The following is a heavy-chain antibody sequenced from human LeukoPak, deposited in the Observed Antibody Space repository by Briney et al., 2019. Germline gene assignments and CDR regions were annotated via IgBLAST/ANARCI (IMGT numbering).Heavy chain of an antibody. Sequence: GGSLRLCCAASGFTFSNAWMSWVRQATGKGLEWVGRIKSKTDGGTTDYAAPVKGRFTISRDDSKNTLYLQMNSLKTEDTAVYYCTTGYYDFWSGYYTNWGQGTLVTVSS. J-gene: IGHJ4*02. CDR2: IKSKTDGGTT. CDR1: GFTFSNAW. CDR3: TTGYYDFWSGYYTN. D-gene: IGHD3-3*01. V-gene: IGHV3-15*01.